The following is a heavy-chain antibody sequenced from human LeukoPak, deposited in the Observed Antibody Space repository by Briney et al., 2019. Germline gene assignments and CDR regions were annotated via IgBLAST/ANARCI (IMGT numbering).Heavy chain of an antibody. CDR3: ARHYSGWYNFFDY. V-gene: IGHV4-39*01. D-gene: IGHD6-19*01. Sequence: ASETLSLTCTVSGAIRSSSYYWGWLRQPPGKGLEWIGSLFYSGSTYYNPSLKSRVTISVDTSKNQFSLKLTSVTAADTAVYYCARHYSGWYNFFDYWGQGTLVTVSS. CDR1: GAIRSSSYY. J-gene: IGHJ4*02. CDR2: LFYSGST.